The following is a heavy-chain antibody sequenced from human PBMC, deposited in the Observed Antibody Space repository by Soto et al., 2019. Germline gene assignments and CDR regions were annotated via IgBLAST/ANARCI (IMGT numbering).Heavy chain of an antibody. CDR1: EFTFNTYA. J-gene: IGHJ5*02. V-gene: IGHV3-23*01. CDR2: ISGSGGST. D-gene: IGHD3-10*01. Sequence: PGWSLRLSCAASEFTFNTYAMSWVRQAPGKGLEWVSAISGSGGSTYYADSVKGRFTISRDTSKNTLSLQMNSLTVEDTAVYYCVKAPEYGSGTYEMTDKWFDPGGQGTLVTVSS. CDR3: VKAPEYGSGTYEMTDKWFDP.